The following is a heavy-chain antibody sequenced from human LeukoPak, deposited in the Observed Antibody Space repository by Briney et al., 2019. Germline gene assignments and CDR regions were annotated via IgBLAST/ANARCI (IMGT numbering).Heavy chain of an antibody. D-gene: IGHD6-6*01. CDR1: GFTFSSYG. Sequence: GGSLRLSCAASGFTFSSYGMHWVRQAPGKGLEWVAFIRYDGSNKYYADSVKGRFTISRDNSKNTLYLQMNSLRAEDTAVYYCAKVEAPWGSSIGDYWGQGTLVTVSS. V-gene: IGHV3-30*02. J-gene: IGHJ4*02. CDR3: AKVEAPWGSSIGDY. CDR2: IRYDGSNK.